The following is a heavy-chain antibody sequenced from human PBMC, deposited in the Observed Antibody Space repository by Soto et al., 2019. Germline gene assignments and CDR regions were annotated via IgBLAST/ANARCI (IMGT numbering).Heavy chain of an antibody. V-gene: IGHV4-34*01. CDR3: AVCIAAAGFFDY. D-gene: IGHD6-13*01. CDR1: GGSFSGYY. J-gene: IGHJ4*02. Sequence: SETLSLTCAVYGGSFSGYYWSWIRQPPGKGLEWIGEINHSGSTNYNPSLKSRVTISVDTSKNQFSLKLSSVTAADTAVYYCAVCIAAAGFFDYWGQGTLVTVSS. CDR2: INHSGST.